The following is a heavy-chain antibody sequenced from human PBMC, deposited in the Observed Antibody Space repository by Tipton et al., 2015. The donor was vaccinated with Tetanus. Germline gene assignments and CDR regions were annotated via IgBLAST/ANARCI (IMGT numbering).Heavy chain of an antibody. D-gene: IGHD1-26*01. J-gene: IGHJ6*01. CDR2: IIPSLGST. V-gene: IGHV1-69*01. Sequence: QLVQSGAEVKRPGASVRVSCKASGYTFTGNYIHWVRRAPGQGLEWMGGIIPSLGSTTYAPKFQGRITITAGEVTTTAYMEVSSLTSEDTAVFYCARGGSYLGIYYYYAMDVWGQGTTVTVSS. CDR3: ARGGSYLGIYYYYAMDV. CDR1: GYTFTGNY.